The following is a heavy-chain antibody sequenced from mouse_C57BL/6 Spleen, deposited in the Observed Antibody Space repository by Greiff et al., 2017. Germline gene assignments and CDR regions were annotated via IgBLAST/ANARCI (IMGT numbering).Heavy chain of an antibody. J-gene: IGHJ3*01. CDR3: ARGLTPFAY. CDR2: IDPSDSYT. Sequence: VQLQQPGAELVKPGASVKLSCKASGYTFTSYWMQWVKQRPGPGLEWIGEIDPSDSYTNYNQKFKGKATLTVDTSSSTAYMQLSSLTSEDSAVYYRARGLTPFAYWGQGTLVTVSA. D-gene: IGHD4-1*01. V-gene: IGHV1-50*01. CDR1: GYTFTSYW.